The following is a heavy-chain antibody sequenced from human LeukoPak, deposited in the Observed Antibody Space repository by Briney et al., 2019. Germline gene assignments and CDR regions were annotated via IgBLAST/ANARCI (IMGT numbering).Heavy chain of an antibody. CDR2: IYYSGST. CDR3: AREGYYYDSSGTPHDAFDI. CDR1: GGSISSGDYY. D-gene: IGHD3-22*01. Sequence: TSQTLSLTCTVSGGSISSGDYYWSWIRQPPGKGLGWIGYIYYSGSTYYNPSLKSRVTISVDTSKNQFSLKLSSVTAADTAVYYCAREGYYYDSSGTPHDAFDIWGQGTMVTVSS. J-gene: IGHJ3*02. V-gene: IGHV4-30-4*01.